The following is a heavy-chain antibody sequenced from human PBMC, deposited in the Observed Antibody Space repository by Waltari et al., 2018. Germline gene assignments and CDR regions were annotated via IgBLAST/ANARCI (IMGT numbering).Heavy chain of an antibody. CDR2: ISTYNANT. CDR1: GYTFTSHG. D-gene: IGHD3-16*01. CDR3: ARDREYYDYVWGSSY. Sequence: QVQLVQSGAEVKKPGASVKVSCKASGYTFTSHGISWVRQAPGQGLEWMGWISTYNANTIYAQKVQCRVTMTIDTSTNTAYMELRSLRSDDTAVYYCARDREYYDYVWGSSYWGQGTLVTVSS. V-gene: IGHV1-18*01. J-gene: IGHJ4*02.